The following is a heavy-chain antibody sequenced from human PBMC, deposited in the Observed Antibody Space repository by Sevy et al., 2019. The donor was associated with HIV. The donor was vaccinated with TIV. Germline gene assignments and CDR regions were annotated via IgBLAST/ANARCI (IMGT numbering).Heavy chain of an antibody. V-gene: IGHV7-4-1*02. CDR2: INTNTGNP. CDR3: ARVATMIGYQPLGY. CDR1: GYTFTSYA. Sequence: ASVKVSCKASGYTFTSYAMNWVRQAPGQGLEWMGWINTNTGNPTYAQGFTGRFVFSLDTSVSTAYLQINSLKAEDTAVYYCARVATMIGYQPLGYWGQGTLVTVSS. D-gene: IGHD3-22*01. J-gene: IGHJ4*02.